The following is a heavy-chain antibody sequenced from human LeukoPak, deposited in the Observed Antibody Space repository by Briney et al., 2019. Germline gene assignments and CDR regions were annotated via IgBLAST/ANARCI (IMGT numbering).Heavy chain of an antibody. CDR2: ISSSSSYI. CDR3: ARDRYYYDSSGYFIFDY. V-gene: IGHV3-21*03. Sequence: GGSLRLSCAASGSTFSSYSMNWVRQAPGKWLEWVSSISSSSSYIYYADSVKGRFTISRDNAKNSLYLQMNSLRAEDTAVYYCARDRYYYDSSGYFIFDYWGQGTLVTVSS. J-gene: IGHJ4*02. D-gene: IGHD3-22*01. CDR1: GSTFSSYS.